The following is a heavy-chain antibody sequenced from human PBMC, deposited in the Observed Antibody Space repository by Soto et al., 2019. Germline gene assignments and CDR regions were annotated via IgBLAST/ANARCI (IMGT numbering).Heavy chain of an antibody. D-gene: IGHD6-13*01. Sequence: GASVKVSCKASGYSFTSYGISWVRQAPGQGLEWMGWISAHNGNKKYAQKLQGRVTMTTDTSTSTAYMELRSLRSDDTAVYYCARDLGQQLVDYWGQGTLVTVSS. CDR1: GYSFTSYG. J-gene: IGHJ4*02. V-gene: IGHV1-18*01. CDR3: ARDLGQQLVDY. CDR2: ISAHNGNK.